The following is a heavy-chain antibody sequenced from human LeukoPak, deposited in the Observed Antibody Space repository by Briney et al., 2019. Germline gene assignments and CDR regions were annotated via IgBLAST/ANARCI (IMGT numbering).Heavy chain of an antibody. CDR2: IYYSGST. CDR1: GGSISSGSYY. V-gene: IGHV4-31*03. Sequence: PSETLSLTCTVSGGSISSGSYYWSWIRQHPGKGLEWIGYIYYSGSTYYNPSLKSRVTISVDTSKNQFSLKLSSVTAADTAVYYCARERDVIGYSGYDSNYGMDVWGQGTTVTVSS. J-gene: IGHJ6*02. CDR3: ARERDVIGYSGYDSNYGMDV. D-gene: IGHD5-12*01.